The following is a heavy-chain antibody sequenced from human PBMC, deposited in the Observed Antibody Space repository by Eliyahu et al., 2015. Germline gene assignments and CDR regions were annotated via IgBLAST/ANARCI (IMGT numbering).Heavy chain of an antibody. J-gene: IGHJ3*02. D-gene: IGHD5-12*01. CDR3: ARITVATDAFDI. Sequence: QVTLRESGPALVKPTQTLTLTCTFSGFSLSTSGMCVSWIRQPPGKALEWLARIDLVDDKYYSTSLKTRLTISKDTSKNQVVLTMTNMDPVDTATYYCARITVATDAFDIWGQGTMVTVSS. CDR2: IDLVDDK. V-gene: IGHV2-70*15. CDR1: GFSLSTSGMC.